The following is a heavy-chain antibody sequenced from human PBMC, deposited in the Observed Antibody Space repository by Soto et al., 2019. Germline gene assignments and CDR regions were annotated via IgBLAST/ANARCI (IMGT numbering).Heavy chain of an antibody. D-gene: IGHD3-3*01. CDR1: GFTFSSYA. J-gene: IGHJ4*02. CDR3: AKVFRFLEWLFDY. Sequence: GGSLRLSCAASGFTFSSYAMSWVRQAPGKGLEWVSAISGSGGSTYYADSVKGRFNITRDNSKNTLYLQMNSLRAEDTALYYCAKVFRFLEWLFDYWGQGTLVTISS. CDR2: ISGSGGST. V-gene: IGHV3-23*01.